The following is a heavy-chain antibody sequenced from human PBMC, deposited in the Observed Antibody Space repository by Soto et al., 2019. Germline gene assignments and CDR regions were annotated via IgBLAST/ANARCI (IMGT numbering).Heavy chain of an antibody. Sequence: GSLRLSCAGSGFTFSSYEMNWVRQAPGKGLEWVSYISSSGSTIYYADSVKGRFTISRHNAKNSLYLQMNSLRAEDTAVYFCVRVWQVAIDSWCQGTLVTVSS. CDR3: VRVWQVAIDS. CDR1: GFTFSSYE. CDR2: ISSSGSTI. V-gene: IGHV3-48*03. D-gene: IGHD6-19*01. J-gene: IGHJ4*02.